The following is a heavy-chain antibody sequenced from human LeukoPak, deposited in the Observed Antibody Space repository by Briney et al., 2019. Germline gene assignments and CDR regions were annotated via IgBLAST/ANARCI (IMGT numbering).Heavy chain of an antibody. CDR2: IIPIFGTA. J-gene: IGHJ3*02. CDR1: GGTFSSYA. CDR3: ARDSAYCGGDCYSDAFDI. V-gene: IGHV1-69*05. Sequence: SVKVSCKASGGTFSSYAISWVRQAPGQGLEWMGRIIPIFGTANYAQKFQGRVTITTDESTSTAYMELSSLRSEDTAVYYCARDSAYCGGDCYSDAFDIWGQGTMVTASS. D-gene: IGHD2-21*02.